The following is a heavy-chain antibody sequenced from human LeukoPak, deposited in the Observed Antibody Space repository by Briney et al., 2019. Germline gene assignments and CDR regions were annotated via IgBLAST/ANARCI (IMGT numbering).Heavy chain of an antibody. D-gene: IGHD3-22*01. CDR3: ARSAYDAAFDI. V-gene: IGHV3-7*01. Sequence: GGSLRLSCAASGFTFSSYSMNWVRQAPGKGLEWVANIKQDGSEKYYVDSVKGRFTISRDNAKNSLYLQMNSLRAEDTAVYYCARSAYDAAFDIWGQGTMVTVSS. CDR2: IKQDGSEK. CDR1: GFTFSSYS. J-gene: IGHJ3*02.